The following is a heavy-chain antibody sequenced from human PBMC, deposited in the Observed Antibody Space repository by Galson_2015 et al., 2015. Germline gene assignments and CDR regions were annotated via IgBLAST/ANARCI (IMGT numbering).Heavy chain of an antibody. V-gene: IGHV3-33*01. Sequence: SLRLSCAASGFTFSRYGMHWVRQAPGKGLEWVSLIWYDGNNKYYADSVKGRITISRDNSKNSLYLQMNSLRDKDTAVYYCARDPRYSSSWTDAFDIWGQGATVTVSS. CDR2: IWYDGNNK. D-gene: IGHD6-13*01. J-gene: IGHJ3*02. CDR3: ARDPRYSSSWTDAFDI. CDR1: GFTFSRYG.